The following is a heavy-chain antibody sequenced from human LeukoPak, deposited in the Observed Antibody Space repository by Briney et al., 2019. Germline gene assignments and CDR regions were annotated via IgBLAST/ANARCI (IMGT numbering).Heavy chain of an antibody. CDR3: ARGRSELLWFGELFAYFDY. CDR1: GGSFSGYY. D-gene: IGHD3-10*01. V-gene: IGHV4-34*01. CDR2: INHSGST. J-gene: IGHJ4*02. Sequence: LETLSLTCAVYGGSFSGYYWSWIRQPPGKGLEWIGEINHSGSTNYNPSLKSRVTISVDTSKNQFSLKLSSVTAADTAVYYCARGRSELLWFGELFAYFDYWGQGTLVTVSS.